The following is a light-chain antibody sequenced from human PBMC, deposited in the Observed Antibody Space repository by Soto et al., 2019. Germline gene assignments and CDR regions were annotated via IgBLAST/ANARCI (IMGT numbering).Light chain of an antibody. CDR2: DVT. J-gene: IGLJ2*01. CDR1: SSDIGAYNF. V-gene: IGLV2-14*03. CDR3: NSWTTSSTMI. Sequence: QSALTQPASVSGSPGQSITISCTGTSSDIGAYNFVSWYQQHPGKAPKLMLYDVTIRPSGVSNRFSGSKSGNTASLTISGLQAEDAADYYCNSWTTSSTMIFGGGTKVTVL.